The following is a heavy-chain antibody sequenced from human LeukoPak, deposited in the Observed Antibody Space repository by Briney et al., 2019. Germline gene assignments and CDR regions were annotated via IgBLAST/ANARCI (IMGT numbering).Heavy chain of an antibody. CDR3: ARTYCSGGSCYSDY. CDR2: IYYSGST. D-gene: IGHD2-15*01. J-gene: IGHJ4*02. V-gene: IGHV4-59*01. Sequence: SETLSLTCTVSGGSISSYYWGWIRQPPGKGLEWIGYIYYSGSTNYNPSLKSRVTISVDTSKNQFSLKLSSVTAADTAVYYCARTYCSGGSCYSDYWGQGTLVTVSS. CDR1: GGSISSYY.